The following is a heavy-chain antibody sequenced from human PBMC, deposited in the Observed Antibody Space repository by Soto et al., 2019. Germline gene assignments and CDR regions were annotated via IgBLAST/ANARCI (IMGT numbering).Heavy chain of an antibody. D-gene: IGHD2-2*01. J-gene: IGHJ6*03. CDR2: IYYSGST. CDR1: GGSISSGGYY. Sequence: QVQLQESGPGLVKPSQTLSLTCTVSGGSISSGGYYWSWIRQHPGKGLEWIGYIYYSGSTYYNPSLKSRVTISVDTSKNQFSLKLSSVTAADTAVYYCARERYDIVVVPAARYYYYYYMDVWGKGTTVTVSS. V-gene: IGHV4-31*03. CDR3: ARERYDIVVVPAARYYYYYYMDV.